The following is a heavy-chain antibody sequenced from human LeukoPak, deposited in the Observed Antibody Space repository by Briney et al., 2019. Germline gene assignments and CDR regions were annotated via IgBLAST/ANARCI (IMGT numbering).Heavy chain of an antibody. D-gene: IGHD1-26*01. V-gene: IGHV3-30-3*01. Sequence: QTGGSLRLSCAASGFTFSSYAMHWVRQAPGKGLEWVAVISYDGNNKYYADSVKGRFTISRDNSKNTLYLQMNSLRAEDTAVYYCARVGSYFDAFDIWGQGTMVIVSS. CDR1: GFTFSSYA. CDR3: ARVGSYFDAFDI. J-gene: IGHJ3*02. CDR2: ISYDGNNK.